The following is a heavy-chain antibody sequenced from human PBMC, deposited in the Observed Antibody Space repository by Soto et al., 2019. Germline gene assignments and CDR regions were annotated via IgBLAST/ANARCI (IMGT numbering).Heavy chain of an antibody. CDR3: AGSSCSGGRCHSYVMAI. CDR2: IYHSGRT. Sequence: QVQLQESGPGLVKPSGTLSLTCDVSGGSINNGNSWSWVRQSPARGLEWIGEIYHSGRTDYNPSLNRRVTISLARSTNQFPLKLSSVTAADPAIYYCAGSSCSGGRCHSYVMAIWGQGTTVTVS. V-gene: IGHV4-4*02. CDR1: GGSINNGNS. D-gene: IGHD6-19*01. J-gene: IGHJ6*02.